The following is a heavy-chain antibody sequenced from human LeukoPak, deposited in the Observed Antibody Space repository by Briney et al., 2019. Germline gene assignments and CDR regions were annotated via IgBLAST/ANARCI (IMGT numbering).Heavy chain of an antibody. CDR2: IYTSGST. CDR3: ARGTIFGLMDV. D-gene: IGHD3-3*01. J-gene: IGHJ6*03. V-gene: IGHV4-4*07. Sequence: EWIVRIYTSGSTNYNPSLKSRVTMSVDTSKNQFSLKLSSVTAADTAVYYCARGTIFGLMDVWGKGTTVTVSS.